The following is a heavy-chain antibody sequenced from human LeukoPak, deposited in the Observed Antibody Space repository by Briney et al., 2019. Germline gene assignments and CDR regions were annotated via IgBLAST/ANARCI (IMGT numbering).Heavy chain of an antibody. CDR2: IYPGDSDT. J-gene: IGHJ4*02. V-gene: IGHV5-51*01. Sequence: KYGASLKISCKGSGYSFTSYWIGWVRQLPGKGLEWMGIIYPGDSDTRYSPSFQGQVTISADKSISTAYLQWSSLKASDTAMYYCARSSSSFFDYWGQGTLVTASS. CDR1: GYSFTSYW. D-gene: IGHD6-6*01. CDR3: ARSSSSFFDY.